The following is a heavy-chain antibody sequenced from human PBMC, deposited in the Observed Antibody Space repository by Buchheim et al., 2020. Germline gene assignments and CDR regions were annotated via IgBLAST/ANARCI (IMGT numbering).Heavy chain of an antibody. CDR3: AREGGFDYVWGRFRYFDH. CDR1: GFTFSSFA. D-gene: IGHD3-16*02. V-gene: IGHV3-23*01. Sequence: EVQLLESGGGLVQPGGSLRLSCAASGFTFSSFAMSWVRQAPGKGLEWVSAISGSGNGIYYADSVKGRFTVSRGNSKNTPYLQMNSLRAEDTAVYYCAREGGFDYVWGRFRYFDHWGQGTL. CDR2: ISGSGNGI. J-gene: IGHJ4*02.